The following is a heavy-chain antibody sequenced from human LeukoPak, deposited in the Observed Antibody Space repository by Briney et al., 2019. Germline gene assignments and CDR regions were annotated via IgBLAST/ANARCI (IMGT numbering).Heavy chain of an antibody. CDR2: IYHTGDA. V-gene: IGHV4-38-2*02. CDR1: GYSISSGYY. Sequence: SETLSLTCTVSGYSISSGYYWGWIRQPPGKGLEWIGSIYHTGDAYYNPSLKSRVTISVDKSKNQFSLKLSSVTAADTAVYYCAQYGGYGSFDYWGQGTLVTVSS. J-gene: IGHJ4*02. D-gene: IGHD5-12*01. CDR3: AQYGGYGSFDY.